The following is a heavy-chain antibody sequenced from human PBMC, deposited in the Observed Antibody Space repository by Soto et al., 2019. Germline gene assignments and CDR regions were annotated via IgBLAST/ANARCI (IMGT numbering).Heavy chain of an antibody. Sequence: SETLSLTCAVYGGSFSGYYWSWIRQPPGKGLECIGEINHSGSTNYNPSLKSRVTISVDTSKNQFSLKLSSVTAADTAVYYCARGNSLSPDYDSSGYYCYWGQGTLVTVSS. D-gene: IGHD3-22*01. CDR1: GGSFSGYY. CDR2: INHSGST. V-gene: IGHV4-34*01. J-gene: IGHJ4*02. CDR3: ARGNSLSPDYDSSGYYCY.